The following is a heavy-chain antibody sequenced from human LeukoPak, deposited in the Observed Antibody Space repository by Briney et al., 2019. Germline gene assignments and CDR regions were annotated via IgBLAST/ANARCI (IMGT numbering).Heavy chain of an antibody. CDR3: ARGSGGP. CDR1: GFTFSSYA. V-gene: IGHV3-30-3*01. Sequence: GGSLRLSCAASGFTFSSYAMHWVRQAPGKGLEWVAVISYDGSNKYYADSVKGRFTISRDNSKNTLYLQMNSLRAEDTAVYYCARGSGGPWGQGTLVTVSS. J-gene: IGHJ5*02. D-gene: IGHD2-15*01. CDR2: ISYDGSNK.